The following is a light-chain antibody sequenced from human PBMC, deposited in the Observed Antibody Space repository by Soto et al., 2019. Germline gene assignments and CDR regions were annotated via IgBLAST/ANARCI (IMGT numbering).Light chain of an antibody. V-gene: IGKV3-15*01. CDR1: QKISSSY. CDR2: GAS. CDR3: QQYNNWPWT. Sequence: EIVLTQSPGTLSLSPGERATLSCRASQKISSSYLAWYQQKPGQAPRLLIHGASTRATGFPARFSGSGSGTDFTLTISSLQSEDFAVYYCQQYNNWPWTFGQGTKVDIK. J-gene: IGKJ1*01.